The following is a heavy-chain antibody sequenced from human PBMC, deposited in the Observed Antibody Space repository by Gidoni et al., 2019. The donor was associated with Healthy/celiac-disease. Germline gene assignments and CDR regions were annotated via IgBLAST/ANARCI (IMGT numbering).Heavy chain of an antibody. Sequence: QVQLVQSGAEVKKPGSSVKVSCKASGGTFSSYAISWVRQAPGQGLEWMGRIIPILGIANYAQKFQGRVTITADKSTSTAYMELSSLRSEDTAVYYCARDLGGSGTIDYWGQGTLVTVSS. V-gene: IGHV1-69*09. CDR1: GGTFSSYA. D-gene: IGHD3-10*01. J-gene: IGHJ4*02. CDR3: ARDLGGSGTIDY. CDR2: IIPILGIA.